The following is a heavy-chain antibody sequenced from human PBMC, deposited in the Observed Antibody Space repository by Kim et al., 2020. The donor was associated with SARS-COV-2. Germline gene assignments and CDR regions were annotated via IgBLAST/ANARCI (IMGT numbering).Heavy chain of an antibody. CDR3: VRAGVTGTLLDH. D-gene: IGHD1-7*01. Sequence: GGSLRLSCAASGFTISSFWMHWVRQTPGKGKVWGSRINSAGNTTTYADAVKGRFTISADNARDTLSMTISSLRAADKAVYYCVRAGVTGTLLDHCGQG. J-gene: IGHJ4*02. V-gene: IGHV3-74*03. CDR1: GFTISSFW. CDR2: INSAGNTT.